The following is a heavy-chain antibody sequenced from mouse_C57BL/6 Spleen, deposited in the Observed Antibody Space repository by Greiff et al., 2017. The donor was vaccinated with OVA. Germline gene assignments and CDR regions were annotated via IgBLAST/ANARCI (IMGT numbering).Heavy chain of an antibody. CDR3: ARDEYDYDGLAY. D-gene: IGHD2-4*01. J-gene: IGHJ3*01. V-gene: IGHV5-4*01. Sequence: EVKLVESGGGLVKPGGSLKLSCAASGFTFSSYAMSWVRQTPEKRLEWVATISDGGSYTDYPDNVKGRVTITRDKAKNSLYLQMSNLKSEDTAVYYCARDEYDYDGLAYWGQGTLVTVSA. CDR1: GFTFSSYA. CDR2: ISDGGSYT.